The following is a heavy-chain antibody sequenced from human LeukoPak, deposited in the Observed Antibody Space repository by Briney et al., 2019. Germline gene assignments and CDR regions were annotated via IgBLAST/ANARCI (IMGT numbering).Heavy chain of an antibody. D-gene: IGHD6-19*01. CDR2: IYYSGST. Sequence: SETLSLTCTVSGGSISSGGYYWSWIRQHPGKGLEWIGYIYYSGSTYYNPSLKSRVTISVDTSKNQFSLKLSSVTAADTAVYYCARGGEWLADYWGQGTLVTVSS. CDR1: GGSISSGGYY. V-gene: IGHV4-31*03. CDR3: ARGGEWLADY. J-gene: IGHJ4*02.